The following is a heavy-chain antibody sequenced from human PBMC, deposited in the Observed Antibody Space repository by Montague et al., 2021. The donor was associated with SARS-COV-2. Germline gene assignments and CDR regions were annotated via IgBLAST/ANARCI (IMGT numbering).Heavy chain of an antibody. D-gene: IGHD5-24*01. CDR1: GGSISSHY. J-gene: IGHJ2*01. CDR3: ARLPPDGRWYLDL. Sequence: SETLSLTCTVSGGSISSHYWTWIRQPPGKGLEWIWYIYYTGSTNYNPSLKSRVAISVDTSKNQFSLRLRSVTAADTALYYCARLPPDGRWYLDLWGRGALVTVSS. CDR2: IYYTGST. V-gene: IGHV4-59*11.